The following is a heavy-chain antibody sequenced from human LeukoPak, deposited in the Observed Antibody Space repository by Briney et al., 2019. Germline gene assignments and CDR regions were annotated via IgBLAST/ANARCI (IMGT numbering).Heavy chain of an antibody. CDR3: AKEINYYDSSGSDAFDI. Sequence: GGSLRLSCAASGFTFSSYAMSWVRQAPGKGLEWVSAISGSGGSTYYADSVKGRFTISRDNSKNTLYLQMNSLRAEDMAVYYCAKEINYYDSSGSDAFDIWGQGTMVTVSS. CDR2: ISGSGGST. V-gene: IGHV3-23*01. J-gene: IGHJ3*02. CDR1: GFTFSSYA. D-gene: IGHD3-22*01.